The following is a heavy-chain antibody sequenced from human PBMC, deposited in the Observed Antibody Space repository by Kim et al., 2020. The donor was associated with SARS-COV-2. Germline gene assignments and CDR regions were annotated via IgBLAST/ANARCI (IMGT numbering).Heavy chain of an antibody. V-gene: IGHV3-33*03. CDR3: AKDFKIIWNPAFDG. J-gene: IGHJ3*01. Sequence: YADSVRGRFSISRDNLKNTLDLQMNSLTAEDTALYYCAKDFKIIWNPAFDGWGQGTMVTVSS. D-gene: IGHD1-1*01.